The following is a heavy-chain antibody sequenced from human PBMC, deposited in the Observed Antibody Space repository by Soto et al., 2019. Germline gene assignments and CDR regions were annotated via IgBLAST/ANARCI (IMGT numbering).Heavy chain of an antibody. CDR1: GDSVSRGSYH. V-gene: IGHV4-61*01. J-gene: IGHJ4*02. CDR2: KPYTGSP. D-gene: IGHD7-27*01. CDR3: AKVGWGGDS. Sequence: PSETLSLTCSVSGDSVSRGSYHWSWIRQPPGKGLEWIGFKPYTGSPDYNPSLKSRVVISIARSKNQFSLKLSSVTATDTAVYFCAKVGWGGDSWGQGTLVTVSS.